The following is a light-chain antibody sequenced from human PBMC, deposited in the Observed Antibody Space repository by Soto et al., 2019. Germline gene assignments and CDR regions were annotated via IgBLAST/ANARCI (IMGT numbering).Light chain of an antibody. Sequence: QSVLTQPPSVSGAPGQRVTISCTGSSSNIGAGYDVHWYQQLPGTAPKLLILGTSNRPSGVPDRFSGSKSGTSASLAITGLQAEDEADYYGQSSDTSLSGSEVFGGGTKLTVL. V-gene: IGLV1-40*01. J-gene: IGLJ2*01. CDR1: SSNIGAGYD. CDR3: QSSDTSLSGSEV. CDR2: GTS.